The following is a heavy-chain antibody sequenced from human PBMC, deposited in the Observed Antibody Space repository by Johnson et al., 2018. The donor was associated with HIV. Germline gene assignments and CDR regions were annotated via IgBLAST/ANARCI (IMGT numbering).Heavy chain of an antibody. CDR3: ARVSSNGDSSGLVDVFDI. J-gene: IGHJ3*02. V-gene: IGHV3-23*04. CDR1: GFTFSSYA. CDR2: IVGSGGST. Sequence: VRLVESGGGMVQPGGSLRLSCAASGFTFSSYAMSWVRQAPGKGREWVSTIVGSGGSTYYADSVKGRLTISRDNVKKSLYLHMNSLRAEDTALYYCARVSSNGDSSGLVDVFDIWGQGTMVTVSS. D-gene: IGHD3-22*01.